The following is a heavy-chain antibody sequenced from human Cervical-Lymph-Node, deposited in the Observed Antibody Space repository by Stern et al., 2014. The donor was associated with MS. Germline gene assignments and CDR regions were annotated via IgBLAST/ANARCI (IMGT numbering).Heavy chain of an antibody. CDR1: GFTVSNNY. D-gene: IGHD6-6*01. J-gene: IGHJ4*02. CDR3: ATRNIGTRGY. Sequence: MQLVQSGGGLVQPGGSLRLSCAASGFTVSNNYMTWVRQGPGMGLGWVSLIYSGGKTYYADSVKGRFTISRDNSKNTLYLQMNSLRPEDTAVYYCATRNIGTRGYWGQGALVTVSS. V-gene: IGHV3-66*02. CDR2: IYSGGKT.